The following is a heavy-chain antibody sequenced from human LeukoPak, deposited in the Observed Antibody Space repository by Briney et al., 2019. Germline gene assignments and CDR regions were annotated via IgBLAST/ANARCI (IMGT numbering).Heavy chain of an antibody. Sequence: SETLSLTCAVYGGSFSGYYWSWIRQPPGKGLEWIGYIYYSGSTNYNPSLKSRVTISVDTSKNQFSLKLSSVTAADTAVYYCARHDSPLGRWLGRGWFDPWGQGTLVTVSS. J-gene: IGHJ5*02. CDR3: ARHDSPLGRWLGRGWFDP. V-gene: IGHV4-59*08. CDR1: GGSFSGYY. CDR2: IYYSGST. D-gene: IGHD6-19*01.